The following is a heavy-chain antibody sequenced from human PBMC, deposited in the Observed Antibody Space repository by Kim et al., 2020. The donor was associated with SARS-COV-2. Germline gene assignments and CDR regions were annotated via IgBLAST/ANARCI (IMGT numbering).Heavy chain of an antibody. CDR2: INAGNGNT. V-gene: IGHV1-3*01. J-gene: IGHJ4*02. CDR3: ARVRSSSTSSTDRRAYYLDY. CDR1: GYTFTSYA. D-gene: IGHD2-2*01. Sequence: ASVKVSCKASGYTFTSYAMHWVRQAPGQRLEWMGWINAGNGNTKYSQKFQGRVTITRDTSASTAYMELSSLRSEDTAVYYCARVRSSSTSSTDRRAYYLDYWGQGTLVTVSS.